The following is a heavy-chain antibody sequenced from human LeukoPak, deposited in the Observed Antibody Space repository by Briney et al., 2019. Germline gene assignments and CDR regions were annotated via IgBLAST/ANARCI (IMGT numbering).Heavy chain of an antibody. CDR2: IIPILGIA. Sequence: SVKVSCKASGGTFSSYAISWVRQAPGQGLEWMGRIIPILGIANYAQKFKGRVTITADKSTSTAYMELSSLRSEDTAVYYCARGGGRITGTTFDYWGQGTLVTVSS. D-gene: IGHD1-20*01. J-gene: IGHJ4*02. V-gene: IGHV1-69*04. CDR3: ARGGGRITGTTFDY. CDR1: GGTFSSYA.